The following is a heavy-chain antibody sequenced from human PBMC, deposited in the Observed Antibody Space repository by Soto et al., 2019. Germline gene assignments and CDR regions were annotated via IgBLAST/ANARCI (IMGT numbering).Heavy chain of an antibody. CDR2: MNPNSGNT. Sequence: QVQLVQSGAEVKEPGASVKVSCKASGYTFTSHDINWMRQATGQGPEWMGWMNPNSGNTGYAQKFQGRVTMTRDTCITTAYMELSNLRSEDTAVYYCARGSRGSRWQADWGQGTLVTVSS. D-gene: IGHD4-17*01. CDR3: ARGSRGSRWQAD. CDR1: GYTFTSHD. V-gene: IGHV1-8*01. J-gene: IGHJ4*02.